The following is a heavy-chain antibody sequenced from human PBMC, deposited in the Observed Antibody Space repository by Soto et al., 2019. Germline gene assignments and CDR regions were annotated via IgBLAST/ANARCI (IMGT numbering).Heavy chain of an antibody. CDR1: GGSISSSSYY. J-gene: IGHJ5*02. V-gene: IGHV4-39*07. Sequence: SDTLSLTCTVSGGSISSSSYYWGWIRHPPGKGLEWIGSIYYSGSTYYNPSLKSRATMSVDTSKNQFSLKLSSVTAADTAVYYCARQYGSGSSYHWLDPWGQGTLVTVSS. CDR2: IYYSGST. D-gene: IGHD3-10*01. CDR3: ARQYGSGSSYHWLDP.